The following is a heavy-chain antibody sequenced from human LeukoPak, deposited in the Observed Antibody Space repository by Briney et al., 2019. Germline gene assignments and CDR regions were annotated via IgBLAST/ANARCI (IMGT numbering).Heavy chain of an antibody. CDR1: GYTFISYY. V-gene: IGHV1-18*04. Sequence: ASVKVSCKASGYTFISYYMYWVRQAPGHGLEWMGWISAYNGNTNYAQKLQDRVTMTTDTSTSTAYMELSSLRSEDTAVYYCARGVFRSSRAGAGYWGQGTLVTVSS. CDR2: ISAYNGNT. D-gene: IGHD6-6*01. J-gene: IGHJ4*02. CDR3: ARGVFRSSRAGAGY.